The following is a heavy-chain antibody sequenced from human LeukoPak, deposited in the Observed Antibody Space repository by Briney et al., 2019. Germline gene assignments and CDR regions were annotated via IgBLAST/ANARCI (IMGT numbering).Heavy chain of an antibody. D-gene: IGHD3-3*02. J-gene: IGHJ6*03. CDR3: ATPGLSHFSDYGSRRTAYYYYYMDV. CDR2: ISAYNGNT. CDR1: GYTFTSYG. V-gene: IGHV1-18*01. Sequence: ASVKVSCKASGYTFTSYGISWVRQAPGQGLEWMGWISAYNGNTNYAQKLQGRVTMTTDTSTSTAYMELRSLRSEDTAVYYCATPGLSHFSDYGSRRTAYYYYYMDVWGKGTTVTVSS.